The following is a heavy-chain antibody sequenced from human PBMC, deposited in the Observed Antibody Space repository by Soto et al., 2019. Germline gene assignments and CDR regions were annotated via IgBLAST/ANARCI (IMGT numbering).Heavy chain of an antibody. CDR3: AKDGYGDYDPFNWFDP. J-gene: IGHJ5*02. D-gene: IGHD4-17*01. V-gene: IGHV3-30*18. CDR2: ISYDGSNK. Sequence: TGGSLRLSCAASGFTFSSYGMHWVRQAPGKGLEWVAVISYDGSNKYYADSVKGRFTISRDNSKNTLYLQMNSLRAEDTAVYYCAKDGYGDYDPFNWFDPWGQGTLVTVSS. CDR1: GFTFSSYG.